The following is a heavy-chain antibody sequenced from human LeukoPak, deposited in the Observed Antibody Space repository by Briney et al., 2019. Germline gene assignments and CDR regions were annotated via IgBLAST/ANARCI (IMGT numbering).Heavy chain of an antibody. J-gene: IGHJ6*02. CDR2: IYHSGST. D-gene: IGHD3-22*01. V-gene: IGHV4-30-2*01. CDR3: ARGPYDSSGYYYYYGMDV. Sequence: PSQTLSLTCAVSGGSISSGGYSWSWIRQPPGKGLEWIGYIYHSGSTYYNPSLKSRVTISVDRSKNQFSLKLSSVTAADTAVYYCARGPYDSSGYYYYYGMDVWGQGTTVTVSS. CDR1: GGSISSGGYS.